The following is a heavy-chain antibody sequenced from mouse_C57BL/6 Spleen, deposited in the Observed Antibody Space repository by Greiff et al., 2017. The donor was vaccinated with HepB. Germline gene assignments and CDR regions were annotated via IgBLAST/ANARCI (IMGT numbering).Heavy chain of an antibody. D-gene: IGHD1-1*01. Sequence: QVQLQQPGAELVRPGTSVKLSCKASGYTFTSYWMHRVKQRPGQGLEWIGVIDPSDSYTNYNQKFKGKATLTVDTSSSTAYMQLSSLTSEDSAVYYCEVVATNYIDYWGQGTTLTVSS. CDR2: IDPSDSYT. J-gene: IGHJ2*01. CDR3: EVVATNYIDY. V-gene: IGHV1-59*01. CDR1: GYTFTSYW.